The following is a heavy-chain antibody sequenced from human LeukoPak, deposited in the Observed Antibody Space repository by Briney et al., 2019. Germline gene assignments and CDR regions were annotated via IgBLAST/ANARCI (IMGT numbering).Heavy chain of an antibody. V-gene: IGHV3-23*01. CDR3: ARDYDTNYYYMDV. D-gene: IGHD3-22*01. CDR1: GFTFSSYA. Sequence: GGSLRLSCAASGFTFSSYAMSWVRQAPGKGLEWVSDISGSGGSTYSADSVRGGFTISRDNAKNKLYLQMKSLRAEDTAVYYCARDYDTNYYYMDVWGKGTTVTVSS. J-gene: IGHJ6*03. CDR2: ISGSGGST.